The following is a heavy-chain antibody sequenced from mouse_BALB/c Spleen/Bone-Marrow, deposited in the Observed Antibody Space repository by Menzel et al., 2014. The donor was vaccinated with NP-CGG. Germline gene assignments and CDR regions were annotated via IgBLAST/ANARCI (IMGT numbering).Heavy chain of an antibody. CDR2: IDPSNGRT. CDR3: ARRTTTVVATDY. CDR1: GYTFTSYW. D-gene: IGHD1-1*01. Sequence: VQLQESGAELVKSGASVKLSCKASGYTFTSYWMHWVKQRPGQGLEWIGEIDPSNGRTNYNEKFKSKATLTVDKSSSTAYMQLSSLTSEDSAVYYCARRTTTVVATDYWGQGTTLTVSS. J-gene: IGHJ2*01. V-gene: IGHV1S81*02.